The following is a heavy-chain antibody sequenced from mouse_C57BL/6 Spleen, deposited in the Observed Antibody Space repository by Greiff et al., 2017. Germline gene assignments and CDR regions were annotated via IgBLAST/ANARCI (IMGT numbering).Heavy chain of an antibody. J-gene: IGHJ2*01. Sequence: QVQLQQPGAELVQPGASVKMSCKASGYTFTSYWITWVKQRPGQGLEWIGDIYPGSGSTNYNEKFKSKATLTVDPSSSTAYMQLSSLTSEDSAVYYCAKGTTVVTDFDYWGQGTTLTVSS. CDR3: AKGTTVVTDFDY. V-gene: IGHV1-55*01. D-gene: IGHD1-1*01. CDR2: IYPGSGST. CDR1: GYTFTSYW.